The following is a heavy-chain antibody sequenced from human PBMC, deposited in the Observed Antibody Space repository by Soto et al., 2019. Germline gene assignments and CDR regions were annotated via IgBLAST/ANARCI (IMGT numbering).Heavy chain of an antibody. CDR1: GYSFTSYW. CDR3: ARQASSSSRHTSYYYYGMDV. Sequence: EVQLVQSGAEVKKPGESLKISCKGSGYSFTSYWIGWVRQMPGKGLEWMGIIYPGDSDTRYSPSFQGQVTISADKSISTAYLQWSSLKASDTAMYYCARQASSSSRHTSYYYYGMDVWGQGTTVTVSS. J-gene: IGHJ6*02. D-gene: IGHD6-13*01. V-gene: IGHV5-51*01. CDR2: IYPGDSDT.